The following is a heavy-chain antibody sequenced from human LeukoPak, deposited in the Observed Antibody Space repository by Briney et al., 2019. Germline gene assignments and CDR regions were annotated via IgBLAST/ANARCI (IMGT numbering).Heavy chain of an antibody. D-gene: IGHD6-6*01. Sequence: PGGSLRLSCAASGFTFSSYGMHWVRQAPGKGLEWVAVISYDGSNKYYADSVKGRFTISRDNSKNTLYLQMNSLRAEDTAVYYCAKIGEYSSSVQFDYWGQGTLVTVSS. CDR3: AKIGEYSSSVQFDY. CDR1: GFTFSSYG. CDR2: ISYDGSNK. V-gene: IGHV3-30*18. J-gene: IGHJ4*02.